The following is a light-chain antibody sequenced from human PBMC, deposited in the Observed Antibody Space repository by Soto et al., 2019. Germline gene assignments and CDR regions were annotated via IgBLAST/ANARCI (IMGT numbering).Light chain of an antibody. CDR3: QPHNNWPVVT. Sequence: EMVLTQSPATLSVSPGERITLSCRASRSISTNLAWYQQKPGQAPRLLIYGASTLATGVPPRFSGRGSGTESTLTISSLQSEDFAVYYCQPHNNWPVVTFGGGTKVEIK. CDR2: GAS. J-gene: IGKJ4*01. CDR1: RSISTN. V-gene: IGKV3-15*01.